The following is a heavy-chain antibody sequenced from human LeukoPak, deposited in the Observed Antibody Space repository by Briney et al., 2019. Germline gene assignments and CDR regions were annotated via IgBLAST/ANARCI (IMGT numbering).Heavy chain of an antibody. CDR2: IYYSGST. J-gene: IGHJ6*03. CDR3: AREYWVRLPAVLGARYYYYYYYMDV. D-gene: IGHD2-2*01. CDR1: GGSISSGGYY. Sequence: SQTLSLTCTVSGGSISSGGYYWSWIRQPPGKGLEWIGYIYYSGSTYYNPSLESRVTISVDTSKTRLGLKLSSVTAEDTAVYYCAREYWVRLPAVLGARYYYYYYYMDVWGKGTTVTVSS. V-gene: IGHV4-30-4*08.